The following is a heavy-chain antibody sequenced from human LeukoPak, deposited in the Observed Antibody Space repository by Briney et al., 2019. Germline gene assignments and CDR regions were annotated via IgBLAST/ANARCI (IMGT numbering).Heavy chain of an antibody. D-gene: IGHD4-17*01. V-gene: IGHV1-2*02. CDR3: ARDGEGTTVTYFDY. J-gene: IGHJ4*02. Sequence: SVKVSCKASGYAFTGYYMHWVRQAPGQGLEWMGWINPNSGGTNYAQKFQGRVTMTRDTSISTAYMELSRLRSEDTAVYYCARDGEGTTVTYFDYWGQGTLVTVSS. CDR2: INPNSGGT. CDR1: GYAFTGYY.